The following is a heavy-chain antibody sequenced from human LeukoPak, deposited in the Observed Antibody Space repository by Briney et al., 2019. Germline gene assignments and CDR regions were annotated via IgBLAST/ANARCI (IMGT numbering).Heavy chain of an antibody. CDR2: INPNSGGT. Sequence: GASVKVSCKASGYTFTGYYMHWVRQAPGQGLEWMGWINPNSGGTNYAQKFQGRVTMTRDTSISTAYMELSRLRSDDTAVYYCARDHYDSTGWDAFDIWGQGTMVTVSS. J-gene: IGHJ3*02. CDR1: GYTFTGYY. D-gene: IGHD3-22*01. V-gene: IGHV1-2*02. CDR3: ARDHYDSTGWDAFDI.